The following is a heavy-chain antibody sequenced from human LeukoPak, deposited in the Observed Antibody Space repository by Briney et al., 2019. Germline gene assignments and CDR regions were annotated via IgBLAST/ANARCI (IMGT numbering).Heavy chain of an antibody. CDR2: IKSKTDGGTT. Sequence: PGGSLRLSCAASGFTFSNAWMSWFRQAPGKGLEWVGRIKSKTDGGTTDYAAPVKGRFTISRDDSKNTLYLQMNSLKTEDTAVYYCTTEYDFWSGYQDWGQGTLVTVSS. CDR3: TTEYDFWSGYQD. J-gene: IGHJ4*02. CDR1: GFTFSNAW. D-gene: IGHD3-3*01. V-gene: IGHV3-15*01.